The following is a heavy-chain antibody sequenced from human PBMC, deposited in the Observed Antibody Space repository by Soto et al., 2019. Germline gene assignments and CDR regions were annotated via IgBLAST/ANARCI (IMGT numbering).Heavy chain of an antibody. J-gene: IGHJ4*02. D-gene: IGHD3-22*01. CDR2: IYSVGGT. CDR3: ARSYYFDSCGYFDY. Sequence: GGSLRLSCAASGSTVSSNSMSWVRQAPGKGPEWVSIIYSVGGTYYADSVKGRFTISRDNSKNTLYLQMNSLRAEDTAVYYCARSYYFDSCGYFDYWGQGALVTVSS. V-gene: IGHV3-53*01. CDR1: GSTVSSNS.